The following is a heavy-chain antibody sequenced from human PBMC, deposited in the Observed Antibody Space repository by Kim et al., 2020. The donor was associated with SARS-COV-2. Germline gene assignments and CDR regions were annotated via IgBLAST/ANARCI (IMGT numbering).Heavy chain of an antibody. CDR3: ARDRRGPFDY. V-gene: IGHV4-31*03. Sequence: SETLSLTCTVSGGSISSGGYYWSWIRQHPGKGLEWIGYIYYSGSTYYNPSLKSRVTISVDTSKNQFSLKLSSVTAADTAVYYCARDRRGPFDYWGQGTLVTVSS. CDR1: GGSISSGGYY. J-gene: IGHJ4*02. CDR2: IYYSGST.